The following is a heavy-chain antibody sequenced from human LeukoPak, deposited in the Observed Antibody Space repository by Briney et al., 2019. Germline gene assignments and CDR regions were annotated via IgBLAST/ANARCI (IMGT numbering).Heavy chain of an antibody. D-gene: IGHD1-1*01. J-gene: IGHJ6*03. CDR2: ISAYNGNT. Sequence: ASVKVSCKASGYTFTSYGISWVRQAPGQGLEWMGWISAYNGNTNYAQKFQGRVTITTDESTSTAYMELRSLRSEDTAVYYCARAGYNWNDGDYYYYYMDVWGKGTTVTVSS. V-gene: IGHV1-18*01. CDR1: GYTFTSYG. CDR3: ARAGYNWNDGDYYYYYMDV.